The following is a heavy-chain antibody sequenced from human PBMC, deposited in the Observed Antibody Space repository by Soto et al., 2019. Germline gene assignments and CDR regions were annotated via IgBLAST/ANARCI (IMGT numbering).Heavy chain of an antibody. D-gene: IGHD6-19*01. CDR3: AKDPTAVAGVIDY. V-gene: IGHV3-23*01. CDR1: GFTFSSYA. Sequence: PGESLKISCAASGFTFSSYAMSWVRQAPGKGLEWVSAISGSGGSTYYADSVKGRFTISRDNSKNTLYLQMNSLRAEDTAVYYCAKDPTAVAGVIDYWGQGTLVTVSS. J-gene: IGHJ4*02. CDR2: ISGSGGST.